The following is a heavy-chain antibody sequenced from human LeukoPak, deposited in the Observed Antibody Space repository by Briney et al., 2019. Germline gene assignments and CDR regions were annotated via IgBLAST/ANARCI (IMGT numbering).Heavy chain of an antibody. J-gene: IGHJ4*02. D-gene: IGHD6-13*01. CDR3: ASAAAGLFL. CDR1: GYTFTSYY. Sequence: ASVKVSCKASGYTFTSYYMHWVRQAPGQGLEWMGIINPSGGSTSYAQKFQGRVTMTRDMSTSTVYMELSSLRSDDTAVYYCASAAAGLFLWGQGTLVTVSS. V-gene: IGHV1-46*01. CDR2: INPSGGST.